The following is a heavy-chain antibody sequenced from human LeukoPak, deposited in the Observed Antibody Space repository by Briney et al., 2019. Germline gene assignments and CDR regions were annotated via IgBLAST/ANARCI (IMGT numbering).Heavy chain of an antibody. J-gene: IGHJ4*02. CDR2: IKDKNDGGTT. Sequence: PGGSLRLSCAASGFTFSSYAMSWVRQAPGKGLEWVGRIKDKNDGGTTDYAEPVKGRFTISRDDSKNMVYLQMNSLKTEDTGVYYCTTGVLTAWGQGTLVSVSS. CDR1: GFTFSSYA. CDR3: TTGVLTA. D-gene: IGHD2-15*01. V-gene: IGHV3-15*01.